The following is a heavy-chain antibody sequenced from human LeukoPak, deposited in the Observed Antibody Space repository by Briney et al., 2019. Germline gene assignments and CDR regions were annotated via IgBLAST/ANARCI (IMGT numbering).Heavy chain of an antibody. Sequence: SETLSLTCTVSGGSISEYYWSWIRQPPGKGLEWIGYIYYSGSTNYNPSLKSRVTISVDTSKNQFSLKLSSVTAADTALYYCASGVRYVVLDGFDIWGQGTMVTVSS. CDR2: IYYSGST. J-gene: IGHJ3*02. CDR1: GGSISEYY. V-gene: IGHV4-59*01. CDR3: ASGVRYVVLDGFDI. D-gene: IGHD3-9*01.